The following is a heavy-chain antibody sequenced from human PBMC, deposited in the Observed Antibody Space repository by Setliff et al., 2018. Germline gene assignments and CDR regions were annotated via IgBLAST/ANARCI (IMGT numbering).Heavy chain of an antibody. CDR1: GFTFSRYW. V-gene: IGHV3-74*01. Sequence: GGSLRLSCADSGFTFSRYWMHWVRQAPGKGLVWVSRINRDGSYTVYADSVEGRFTISRDNAKNTLYLQMNSLGAEDTAVYYCARDSYTSPDYWGQGTLVTVSS. J-gene: IGHJ4*02. CDR2: INRDGSYT. CDR3: ARDSYTSPDY. D-gene: IGHD6-13*01.